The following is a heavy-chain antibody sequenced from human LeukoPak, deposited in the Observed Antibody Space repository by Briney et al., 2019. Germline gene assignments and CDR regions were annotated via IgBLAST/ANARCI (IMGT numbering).Heavy chain of an antibody. J-gene: IGHJ6*02. CDR3: ARAYSVVPAAIDYYYGMDV. Sequence: SVNVSCKASGYTFTSNYIHWVRQAPGQGLEWMGGIIPIFGTANYAQKSQGRVTITADESTSTAYMELSSLRSEDTAVYYCARAYSVVPAAIDYYYGMDVWGQGTTVTVSS. CDR2: IIPIFGTA. V-gene: IGHV1-69*13. D-gene: IGHD2-2*01. CDR1: GYTFTSNY.